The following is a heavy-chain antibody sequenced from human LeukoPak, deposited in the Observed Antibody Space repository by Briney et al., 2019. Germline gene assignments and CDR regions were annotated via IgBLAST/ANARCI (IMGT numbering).Heavy chain of an antibody. V-gene: IGHV4-61*02. CDR1: GGSISSGSYY. D-gene: IGHD6-13*01. J-gene: IGHJ3*02. CDR3: ARVRGAAAYDAFDI. CDR2: IYTSGST. Sequence: SETLSLTCTVSGGSISSGSYYWSWIRQPAGKGLEWIGRIYTSGSTNYNPSLKSRVTISVDTSKNQFSLKLNSVTAADTAVYYCARVRGAAAYDAFDIWGQGTMVTV.